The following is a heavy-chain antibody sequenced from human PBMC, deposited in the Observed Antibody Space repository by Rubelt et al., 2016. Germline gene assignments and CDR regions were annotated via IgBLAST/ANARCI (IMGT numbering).Heavy chain of an antibody. J-gene: IGHJ4*02. D-gene: IGHD3-3*01. V-gene: IGHV3-23*01. CDR1: GFTFSNYA. CDR2: ISGGGGST. Sequence: GGGLVQPGGSLRLSCAASGFTFSNYAMSWVRQAPGKGLEWVSSISGGGGSTYYADSVKGRFTISRYNSKNTLYLQMNSLRAEDTAVYYCAKGTIFGVVIKSDYFDYWGQGTLATVSS. CDR3: AKGTIFGVVIKSDYFDY.